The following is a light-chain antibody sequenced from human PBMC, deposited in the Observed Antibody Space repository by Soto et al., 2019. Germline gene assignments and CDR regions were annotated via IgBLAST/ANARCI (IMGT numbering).Light chain of an antibody. CDR1: QDIRYF. CDR3: QKYSSVPV. Sequence: DIQMTQSPTSLSASVGDRVTITCRASQDIRYFVAWYQQKPGKAPKLLIYAASTLQSGVPSRFSGSGSGTNFTLTINRMQPEDVATYSCQKYSSVPVFGPGTKVEIK. CDR2: AAS. J-gene: IGKJ3*01. V-gene: IGKV1-27*01.